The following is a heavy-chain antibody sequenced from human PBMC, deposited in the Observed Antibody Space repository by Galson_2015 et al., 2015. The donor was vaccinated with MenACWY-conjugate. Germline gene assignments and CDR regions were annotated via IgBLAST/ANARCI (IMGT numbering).Heavy chain of an antibody. CDR1: DFTFSNAW. Sequence: SLRLSCAVSDFTFSNAWMSWVRQAPGKGLEWVGRIKSKADGETIDYAAPVKGRFTVSRDDSKSTLYLQMNSLKSEDTGVYYCTVHRMSGRATWWWNSWAQGSLVTVPS. CDR2: IKSKADGETI. D-gene: IGHD2-21*01. V-gene: IGHV3-15*01. J-gene: IGHJ1*01. CDR3: TVHRMSGRATWWWNS.